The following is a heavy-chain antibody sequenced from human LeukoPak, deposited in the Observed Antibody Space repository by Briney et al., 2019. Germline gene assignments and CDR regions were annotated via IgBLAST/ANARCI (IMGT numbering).Heavy chain of an antibody. CDR2: IYAGDSET. CDR3: ARRDLTECSGGSYCSSNWFDP. CDR1: GYSFTSYW. D-gene: IGHD2-15*01. J-gene: IGHJ5*02. Sequence: PGESLKISCKGSGYSFTSYWIGWVRQMPGKGLEWMGIIYAGDSETRYSPSFQGQVTISADKSISTAYLQWSSLKASDTAMYYCARRDLTECSGGSYCSSNWFDPWGQGTLVTVSS. V-gene: IGHV5-51*01.